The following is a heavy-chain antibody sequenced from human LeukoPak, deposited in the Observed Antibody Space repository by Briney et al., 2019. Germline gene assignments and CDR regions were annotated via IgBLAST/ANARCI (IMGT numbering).Heavy chain of an antibody. D-gene: IGHD3-10*01. Sequence: SETLSHTCAVYGVSFSGYYWSWIRQPPGKGLEWIGEINHSGSTNYNPSLKSRVTISVDTSKNQFSLKLSSVTAADTAVYYCARRNPSYGSGSVDYWGQGTLVTVSS. CDR3: ARRNPSYGSGSVDY. J-gene: IGHJ4*02. V-gene: IGHV4-34*01. CDR1: GVSFSGYY. CDR2: INHSGST.